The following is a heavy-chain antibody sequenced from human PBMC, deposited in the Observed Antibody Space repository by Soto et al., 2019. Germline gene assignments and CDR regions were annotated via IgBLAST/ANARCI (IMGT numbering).Heavy chain of an antibody. J-gene: IGHJ5*02. CDR3: ARGDWRSAGYCSSTSCYRNWFDP. CDR2: INHSGST. CDR1: GGSFSGYY. Sequence: QVQLQQWGAGLLKPSETLSLTCAVYGGSFSGYYWSWIRQPPGKGLEWMGEINHSGSTNYNPSLNRRVTISVDTSKNQFSLKLCSVTAADTAVYYCARGDWRSAGYCSSTSCYRNWFDPWGQGTLVTVSS. D-gene: IGHD2-2*01. V-gene: IGHV4-34*01.